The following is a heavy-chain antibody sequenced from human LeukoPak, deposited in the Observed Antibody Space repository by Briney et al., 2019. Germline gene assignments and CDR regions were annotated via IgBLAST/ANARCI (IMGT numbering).Heavy chain of an antibody. D-gene: IGHD6-19*01. CDR2: IGTAGDT. CDR1: GFTFSSYD. Sequence: QSGGSLRLSCAASGFTFSSYDMHWFRQATGKGLEWVSAIGTAGDTYYPGSVKGRFTISRENAKNSLYLQMNSLRAGDTAVYYCARGAYSSGWDNFDYWGQGTLVTVSS. J-gene: IGHJ4*02. V-gene: IGHV3-13*01. CDR3: ARGAYSSGWDNFDY.